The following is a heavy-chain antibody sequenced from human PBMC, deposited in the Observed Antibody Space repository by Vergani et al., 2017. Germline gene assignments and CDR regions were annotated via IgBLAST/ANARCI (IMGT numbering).Heavy chain of an antibody. Sequence: QVQLVQSGAEVKKPGASVKVSCKASGYTFTSYYMHWVRQAPGQGLEWMGIINPSGGSTSYAQKFQGRVTMTRDTSTSTVYMELSSLRSEDTAVYYCARPTFKYSSSDYYYMDVWGKGTTVTVSS. J-gene: IGHJ6*03. CDR1: GYTFTSYY. CDR2: INPSGGST. CDR3: ARPTFKYSSSDYYYMDV. V-gene: IGHV1-46*01. D-gene: IGHD6-6*01.